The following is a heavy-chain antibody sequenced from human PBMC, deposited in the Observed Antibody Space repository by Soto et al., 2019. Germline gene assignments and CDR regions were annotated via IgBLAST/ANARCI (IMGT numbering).Heavy chain of an antibody. CDR2: ISYDGSNK. D-gene: IGHD3-22*01. V-gene: IGHV3-30*18. Sequence: GGSLRLSCAASGFTFSSYGMHWVRQAPGKGLEWVAVISYDGSNKYYADSVKGRFTISRDNSKNTPYLQMNSLRAEDTAVYYCAKDWDETYYYDSSGSEALDYWGQGTLVTVSS. J-gene: IGHJ4*02. CDR1: GFTFSSYG. CDR3: AKDWDETYYYDSSGSEALDY.